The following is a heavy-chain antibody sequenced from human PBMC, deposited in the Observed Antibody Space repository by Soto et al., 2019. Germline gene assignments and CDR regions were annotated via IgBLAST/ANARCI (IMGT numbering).Heavy chain of an antibody. V-gene: IGHV4-4*02. CDR3: ARRKVPAAKIDY. J-gene: IGHJ4*02. CDR1: GGSISSSNW. D-gene: IGHD2-2*01. Sequence: PSETLSLTCAVSGGSISSSNWWNWVRQPPGKGLEWIGEIYHSGSTNYNPSLKSRVTISVDKSKNQFSLKLSSVTSADTAVYYCARRKVPAAKIDYWGQGTLVTVSS. CDR2: IYHSGST.